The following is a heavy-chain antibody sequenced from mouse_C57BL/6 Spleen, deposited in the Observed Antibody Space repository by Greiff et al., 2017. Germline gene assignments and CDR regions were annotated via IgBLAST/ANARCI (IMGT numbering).Heavy chain of an antibody. CDR3: ARFGIYYYGSSSYFDY. D-gene: IGHD1-1*01. Sequence: QVQLQQPGTELVKPGASVKLSCKASGYTFTSYWMHWVKQRPGQGLEWIGNINPSNGGTNYNEKFKSKATLTVDNSSSTAYMQLSSLTSEDSAVYYCARFGIYYYGSSSYFDYWGQGTTLTVSS. CDR1: GYTFTSYW. V-gene: IGHV1-53*01. CDR2: INPSNGGT. J-gene: IGHJ2*01.